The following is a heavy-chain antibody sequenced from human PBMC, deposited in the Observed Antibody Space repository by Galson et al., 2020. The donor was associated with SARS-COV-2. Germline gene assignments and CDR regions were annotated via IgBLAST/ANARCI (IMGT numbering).Heavy chain of an antibody. D-gene: IGHD6-19*01. Sequence: SCSASGFTFSLYAMHWVRQAPGKGLEYVSGITSHGDSTYTDSVKGRFTVSRDNSKNTLFLQMTNLRPDDTALYYCVKDRGVAATTYAIYFFDSWGQGTLVTVSS. J-gene: IGHJ4*02. CDR2: ITSHGDST. V-gene: IGHV3-64D*09. CDR3: VKDRGVAATTYAIYFFDS. CDR1: GFTFSLYA.